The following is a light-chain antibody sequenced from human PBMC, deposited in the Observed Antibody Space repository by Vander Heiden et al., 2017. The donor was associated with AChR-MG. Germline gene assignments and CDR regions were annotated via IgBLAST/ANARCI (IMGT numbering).Light chain of an antibody. CDR1: QTITNF. V-gene: IGKV1-39*01. Sequence: DIQMTQSPSSLSASVGDRVTITCRASQTITNFLNWYQLKPEKAPNLLIYAASSLQTGVPSRFSGSGFGTDFTLTISSLQPEDFATYYCQQSYRTPYIFGQGTKLEIK. CDR3: QQSYRTPYI. J-gene: IGKJ2*01. CDR2: AAS.